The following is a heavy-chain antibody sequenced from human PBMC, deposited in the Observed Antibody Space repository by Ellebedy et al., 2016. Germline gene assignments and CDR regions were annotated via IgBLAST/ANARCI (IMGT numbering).Heavy chain of an antibody. J-gene: IGHJ4*02. D-gene: IGHD6-6*01. Sequence: ASVKVSCKGSGYSFTSYAMHWVRQAPGQSLEWMGWIKATNGYTRYSQKFQGRVTFTRDTSATTAYMQLSSLRSEDTAVYYCATQVFDGSTWSADYWGQGTLVTVSS. CDR3: ATQVFDGSTWSADY. V-gene: IGHV1-3*01. CDR2: IKATNGYT. CDR1: GYSFTSYA.